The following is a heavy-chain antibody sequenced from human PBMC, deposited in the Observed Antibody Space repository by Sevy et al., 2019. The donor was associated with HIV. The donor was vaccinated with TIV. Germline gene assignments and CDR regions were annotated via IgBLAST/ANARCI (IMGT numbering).Heavy chain of an antibody. J-gene: IGHJ4*02. CDR1: GYTFTSYG. V-gene: IGHV1-18*01. D-gene: IGHD3-22*01. CDR3: ARDPRTFYYDSSGYGHDY. CDR2: ISANNGNT. Sequence: ASVKVSCKASGYTFTSYGISWVRQAPGQGLEWMGWISANNGNTNNEQKFQGRVTMTTDTSTTTAYMKLRSLRSDDTAVYYCARDPRTFYYDSSGYGHDYWGQGTLVTVSS.